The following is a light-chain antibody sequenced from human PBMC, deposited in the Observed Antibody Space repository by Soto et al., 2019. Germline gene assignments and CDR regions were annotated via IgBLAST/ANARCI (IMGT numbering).Light chain of an antibody. Sequence: QSVLTQPPSVSEAPRQRVTISCSGSSSNIGNNAVNWYQQLPGTAPKLLIYYDDLLPSGVSDRFSGSKSGTSASLAISGLQSEDEADYYCAAWDDSLNGPVFCGGTRLTVL. V-gene: IGLV1-36*01. CDR3: AAWDDSLNGPV. CDR2: YDD. J-gene: IGLJ2*01. CDR1: SSNIGNNA.